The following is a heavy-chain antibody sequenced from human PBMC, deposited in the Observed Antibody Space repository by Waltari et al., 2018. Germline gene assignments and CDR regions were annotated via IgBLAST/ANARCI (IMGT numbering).Heavy chain of an antibody. CDR2: IKLDGSVT. V-gene: IGHV3-7*01. Sequence: EVQLVESGGGLVQPGGSLRLSCAASGFTFSSYWMSWVRQAPGKGLEWVANIKLDGSVTYHMDSVNAGVTISRDSVNDSLYLQLKGLSAKQTAVYYCATAKEAEAGYDFDCLHQGTLVTISS. CDR3: ATAKEAEAGYDFDC. D-gene: IGHD6-19*01. CDR1: GFTFSSYW. J-gene: IGHJ4*02.